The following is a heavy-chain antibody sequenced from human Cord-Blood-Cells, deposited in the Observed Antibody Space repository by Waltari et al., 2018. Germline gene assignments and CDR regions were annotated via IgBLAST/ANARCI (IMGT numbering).Heavy chain of an antibody. D-gene: IGHD1-26*01. CDR3: ARIRRIVGATDY. Sequence: QVTLKESGPVLVKPTETLTLTCTVSGFSLSNARMGVSWIRQPPGKALEGLVHIFANDEKSSSTTLKSRLTISKETSKSQVVLTMTNMDPVDTATYYCARIRRIVGATDYWGQGTLVTVSS. V-gene: IGHV2-26*01. CDR1: GFSLSNARMG. CDR2: IFANDEK. J-gene: IGHJ4*02.